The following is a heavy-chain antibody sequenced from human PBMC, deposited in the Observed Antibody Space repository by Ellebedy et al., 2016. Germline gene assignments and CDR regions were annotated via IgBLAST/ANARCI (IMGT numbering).Heavy chain of an antibody. Sequence: GGSLRLSCVVSGFSVSSNYLSWVRQAPGKGLEWVSVIYAGGSTFYADSVKGRFTISRDNSKNTLYLQMNRLRAEDTAIYFCWRGNAVPGPEPLDYWGQGTLITVSS. CDR1: GFSVSSNY. CDR3: WRGNAVPGPEPLDY. CDR2: IYAGGST. D-gene: IGHD6-19*01. V-gene: IGHV3-66*01. J-gene: IGHJ4*02.